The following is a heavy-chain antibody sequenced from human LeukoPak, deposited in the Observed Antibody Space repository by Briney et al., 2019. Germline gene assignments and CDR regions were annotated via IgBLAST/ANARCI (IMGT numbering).Heavy chain of an antibody. CDR1: GISLSTSGMC. CDR2: IDWDDEE. J-gene: IGHJ4*02. D-gene: IGHD1-26*01. CDR3: ARIRVTGSYRVYSDY. V-gene: IGHV2-70*11. Sequence: RKSGPTLVNPTQTLTLTCTFSGISLSTSGMCVSWIRQPPGKALEWLARIDWDDEEYYSTSLKTRLTISKDTSKNQVVLTMTNMDPVDTATYYCARIRVTGSYRVYSDYWGQGTLVTVSS.